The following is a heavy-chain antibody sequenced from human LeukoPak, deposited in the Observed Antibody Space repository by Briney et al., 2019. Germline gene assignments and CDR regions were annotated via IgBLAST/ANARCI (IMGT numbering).Heavy chain of an antibody. CDR1: GYTFTGYC. J-gene: IGHJ4*02. Sequence: ASVMVSCKASGYTFTGYCMHWVRQAPGQGLEWMGWINPNSGGTNYVQGRVTMTRDTSISTAYMELSRLRSDDTAVYYCARDGGTRVLDYWGQGTLVTVSS. CDR3: ARDGGTRVLDY. V-gene: IGHV1-2*02. D-gene: IGHD1-7*01. CDR2: INPNSGGT.